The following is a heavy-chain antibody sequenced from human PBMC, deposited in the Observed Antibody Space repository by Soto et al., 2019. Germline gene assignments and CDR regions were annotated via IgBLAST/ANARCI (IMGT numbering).Heavy chain of an antibody. CDR1: GYTFTSYA. Sequence: ASVKVSCKASGYTFTSYAMHWVRQAPGQRLEWMGWINAGNGNTKYSQKFQDRVTITRDTSASTAYMELSSLRSEDTAVYYCARSFVAVTALDYWGQGTLVTVSS. D-gene: IGHD2-21*02. J-gene: IGHJ4*02. V-gene: IGHV1-3*01. CDR2: INAGNGNT. CDR3: ARSFVAVTALDY.